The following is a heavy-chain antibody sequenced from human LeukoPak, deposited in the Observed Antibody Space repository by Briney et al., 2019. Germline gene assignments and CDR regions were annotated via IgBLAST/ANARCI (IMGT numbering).Heavy chain of an antibody. Sequence: ASVKISCKVSGYTFTDYYMHWVQQAPAKGLEWMGLVDREDCETIYVEKFQGRVTITAETSTDKASMELSDLRSEDTAVYYCATGLLMDSSGRDFEYWGQGTLVTVSS. CDR1: GYTFTDYY. CDR3: ATGLLMDSSGRDFEY. CDR2: VDREDCET. J-gene: IGHJ4*02. V-gene: IGHV1-69-2*01. D-gene: IGHD3-22*01.